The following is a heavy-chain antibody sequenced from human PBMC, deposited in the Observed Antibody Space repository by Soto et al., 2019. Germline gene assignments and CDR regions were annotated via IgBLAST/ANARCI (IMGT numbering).Heavy chain of an antibody. V-gene: IGHV1-69*12. CDR3: ARHVPAAGYYYGMDV. CDR1: GGTFSSYA. J-gene: IGHJ6*02. D-gene: IGHD2-2*01. Sequence: QVQLVQSGAEVKKPGSSVKVSCKASGGTFSSYAISWVRQAPGQGLEWMGGIIPIFGTANYAQKLKGRVRITADESTSTAYMELSSLRSEDTAVYYCARHVPAAGYYYGMDVWGQGTTVTVSS. CDR2: IIPIFGTA.